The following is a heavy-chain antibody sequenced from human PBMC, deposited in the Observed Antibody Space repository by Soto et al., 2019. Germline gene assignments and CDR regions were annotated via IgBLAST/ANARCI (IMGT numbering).Heavy chain of an antibody. J-gene: IGHJ6*02. V-gene: IGHV3-30-3*01. D-gene: IGHD5-18*01. Sequence: GGSLRLSCAASGFTFSSYAMHWVRQAPGKGLEWVAVISYDGSNKYYADSVKGRFTISRDNSKNTLYLQMNSLRAEDTAVYYCARDTDTALVKVLGYYYYYGMDVWGHGTTVTVSS. CDR1: GFTFSSYA. CDR3: ARDTDTALVKVLGYYYYYGMDV. CDR2: ISYDGSNK.